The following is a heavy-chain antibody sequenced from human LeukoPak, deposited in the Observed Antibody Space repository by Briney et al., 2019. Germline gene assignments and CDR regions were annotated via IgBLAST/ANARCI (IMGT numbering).Heavy chain of an antibody. D-gene: IGHD2-15*01. J-gene: IGHJ3*02. CDR3: ARVDIIVVAKAFDI. CDR2: IYRDGTT. CDR1: GFTVSSNY. V-gene: IGHV3-66*01. Sequence: PGGSLRLSCAASGFTVSSNYMSWVRQAPGKGLEWVSVIYRDGTTYYADSVEGRFTISRDNSKSTLYLQMNSLRAEDTAVYYCARVDIIVVAKAFDIWGRGTMVTVSS.